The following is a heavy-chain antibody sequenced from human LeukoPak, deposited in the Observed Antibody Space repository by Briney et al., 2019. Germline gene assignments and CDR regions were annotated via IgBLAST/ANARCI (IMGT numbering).Heavy chain of an antibody. CDR1: GGSISSSSYH. Sequence: SETLSLTCTVSGGSISSSSYHWGWIRQPPGKGLEWIGSIYYSGSTYYNPSLKSRVTISVDTSKNQFSLKLSSVTAADTAVYYCARLFYDFWSGYYIRAPAFDYWGQGTLVTVSS. CDR3: ARLFYDFWSGYYIRAPAFDY. V-gene: IGHV4-39*01. D-gene: IGHD3-3*01. CDR2: IYYSGST. J-gene: IGHJ4*02.